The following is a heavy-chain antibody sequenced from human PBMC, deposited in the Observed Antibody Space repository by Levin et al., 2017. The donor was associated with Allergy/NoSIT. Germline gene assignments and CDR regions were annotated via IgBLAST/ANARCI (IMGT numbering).Heavy chain of an antibody. D-gene: IGHD2-15*01. CDR1: GYNFGAYW. Sequence: SGGSLRLSCKTSGYNFGAYWIGWVRQTPEKGLEWMGIVCPDESKTQYSPSFQGQVTISVDKSTNTAYLQWSSLKASDTAMYYCGSRPNCGGGSCHFWGQGTLVTVSS. CDR2: VCPDESKT. J-gene: IGHJ4*02. CDR3: GSRPNCGGGSCHF. V-gene: IGHV5-51*01.